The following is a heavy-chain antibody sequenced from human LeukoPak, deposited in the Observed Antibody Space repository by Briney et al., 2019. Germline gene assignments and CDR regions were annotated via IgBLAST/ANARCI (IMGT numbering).Heavy chain of an antibody. D-gene: IGHD2-2*01. CDR1: GGSLSNSTYY. J-gene: IGHJ3*02. CDR3: ARRNVVVPSTMARAFDI. CDR2: VYYTGNT. Sequence: SETLSLTRTVSGGSLSNSTYYWGWIRQPPGKGLEWIGYVYYTGNTYYNPSHKSRVTISVDTSKNQFSLRLRSVTAADTAVYYCARRNVVVPSTMARAFDIWGQGTMVTVSS. V-gene: IGHV4-39*01.